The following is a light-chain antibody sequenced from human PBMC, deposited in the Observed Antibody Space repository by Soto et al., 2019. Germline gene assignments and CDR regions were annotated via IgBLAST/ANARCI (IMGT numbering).Light chain of an antibody. CDR3: CSYAGSSTFYV. Sequence: QSVLTQPASVSGSPGQSITISCTGTSSDVGSYNLVSWYQQHLGKAPKLMIYEGSKRPSGVSNRFSGSKSGNTASLTISGLQAEDEADYYCCSYAGSSTFYVFGTGTKVTVL. CDR1: SSDVGSYNL. J-gene: IGLJ1*01. CDR2: EGS. V-gene: IGLV2-23*01.